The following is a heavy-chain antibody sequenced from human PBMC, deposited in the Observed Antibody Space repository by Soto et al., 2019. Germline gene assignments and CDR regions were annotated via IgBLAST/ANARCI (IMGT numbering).Heavy chain of an antibody. CDR1: GASIRGLY. V-gene: IGHV4-4*07. J-gene: IGHJ5*02. D-gene: IGHD1-1*01. CDR3: VRDGTKTLRDWFDP. CDR2: IYATGTT. Sequence: SVTPSLTCTVPGASIRGLYWSRLLKSAGKGLEWIGRIYATGTTDYNPSLKSRVMMSVDTSKKQFSLKLRSVTAADTAVYYCVRDGTKTLRDWFDPWGQGISVTVS.